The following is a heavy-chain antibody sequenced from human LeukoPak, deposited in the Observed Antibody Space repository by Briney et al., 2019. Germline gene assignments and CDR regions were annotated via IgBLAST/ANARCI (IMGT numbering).Heavy chain of an antibody. CDR1: GFTFSSYS. CDR3: ARGGYYDSSGYPPRPFDP. CDR2: ISSSSSTI. D-gene: IGHD3-22*01. V-gene: IGHV3-48*01. Sequence: RGSLRLSCAASGFTFSSYSMNWVRQAPGKGLEWVSYISSSSSTIYYADSVKGRFTISRDKAKNSLYLQMNSLRAEDTAVYYCARGGYYDSSGYPPRPFDPWGQGTLVTVSS. J-gene: IGHJ5*02.